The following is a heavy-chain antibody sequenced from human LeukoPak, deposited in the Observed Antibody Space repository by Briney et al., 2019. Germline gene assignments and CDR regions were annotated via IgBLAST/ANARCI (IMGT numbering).Heavy chain of an antibody. V-gene: IGHV1-58*02. J-gene: IGHJ4*02. Sequence: SVKVSCKASGFTFTGSAMQWVRQARGQRLEWIGWIVVGSGNTNHAEKFQERVTITRDMSTSTAYMELSSLRSEDTAVYYCAADLRFGELALDYWGQGTLVTVSS. D-gene: IGHD3-10*01. CDR1: GFTFTGSA. CDR3: AADLRFGELALDY. CDR2: IVVGSGNT.